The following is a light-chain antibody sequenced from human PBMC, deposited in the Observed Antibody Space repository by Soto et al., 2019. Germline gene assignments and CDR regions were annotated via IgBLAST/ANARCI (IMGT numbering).Light chain of an antibody. V-gene: IGLV2-23*02. J-gene: IGLJ3*02. Sequence: QSALTQPASVSGSPGQSMTISCAGSGGDVGNYDLLSLYQQMPGKSPKLIIFEVNRRPSGVSARFSGSRSGNTASLTISGLQADDEADFCCCSYACNSAWVFGGRTKVTVL. CDR3: CSYACNSAWV. CDR2: EVN. CDR1: GGDVGNYDL.